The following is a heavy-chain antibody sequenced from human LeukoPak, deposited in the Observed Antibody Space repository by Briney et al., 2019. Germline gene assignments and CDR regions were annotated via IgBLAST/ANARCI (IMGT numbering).Heavy chain of an antibody. Sequence: GGSLRLSCTTSKFNFNSYGMTWVRQAPGKGLEWVSSISGSGGSTQYAASVQGRFTISRDNSKNTLYLQMNSLRAEDTAVYYCAKGRRGYSYGGCDYWGQGTLVTVSS. CDR2: ISGSGGST. J-gene: IGHJ4*02. D-gene: IGHD5-18*01. CDR1: KFNFNSYG. V-gene: IGHV3-23*01. CDR3: AKGRRGYSYGGCDY.